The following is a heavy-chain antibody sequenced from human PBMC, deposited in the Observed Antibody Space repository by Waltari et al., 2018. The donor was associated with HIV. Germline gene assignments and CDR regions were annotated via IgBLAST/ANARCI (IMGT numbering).Heavy chain of an antibody. V-gene: IGHV4-39*01. D-gene: IGHD6-19*01. CDR2: IYYSGST. J-gene: IGHJ4*02. Sequence: QLQLQESGPGLVKPSETLSLTCTVSGGSISSSSYYWGWIRQPPGKGLEWIGSIYYSGSTYYNPSLKSRVTISVDTSKNQFSLKLSSVTAADTAVYYCARHLWGSSGWYYFDYWGQGTLVTVSS. CDR1: GGSISSSSYY. CDR3: ARHLWGSSGWYYFDY.